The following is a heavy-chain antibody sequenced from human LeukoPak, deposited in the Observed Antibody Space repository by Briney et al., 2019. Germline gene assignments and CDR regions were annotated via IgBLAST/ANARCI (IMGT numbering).Heavy chain of an antibody. V-gene: IGHV1-2*02. D-gene: IGHD2-2*03. Sequence: GASVKVSCKASGYTFTDYYVHWVRQAPGQGLEWMGWINPHTGDTNYAQKFQGRVTMTRDTSITTTYMELSGLTSDDTAMYYCARYGYCSSSTCHVWESWFDPWGQGTLVTISS. CDR3: ARYGYCSSSTCHVWESWFDP. CDR1: GYTFTDYY. CDR2: INPHTGDT. J-gene: IGHJ5*02.